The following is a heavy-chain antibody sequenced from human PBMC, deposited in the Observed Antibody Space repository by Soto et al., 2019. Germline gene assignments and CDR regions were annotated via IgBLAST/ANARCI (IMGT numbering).Heavy chain of an antibody. CDR2: IIPIFGTA. CDR1: GGTFSSYS. J-gene: IGHJ4*02. V-gene: IGHV1-69*01. D-gene: IGHD1-26*01. CDR3: ARDGGRHSGGIDY. Sequence: QVQLVQSGAEVKKPGSSVKVSCKASGGTFSSYSINWVRQAPGQGLEWMGEIIPIFGTANYAQKFQGRVTITADESTSTAYMELSSLSSEDTPVYYGARDGGRHSGGIDYWGQGTLVTVSS.